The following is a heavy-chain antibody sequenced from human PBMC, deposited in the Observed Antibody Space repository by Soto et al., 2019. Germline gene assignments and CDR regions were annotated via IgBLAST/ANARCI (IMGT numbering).Heavy chain of an antibody. CDR3: ARDRHTAIDY. J-gene: IGHJ4*02. Sequence: SETLSLTXTVSGGSISSGGYYWSWIRQHPGKGLEWIGYIYYSGSTYYNPSLKSRVTISVDTSKNQFSLKLSSVTAADTAVYYCARDRHTAIDYWGQGTLVTVSS. CDR2: IYYSGST. D-gene: IGHD5-18*01. CDR1: GGSISSGGYY. V-gene: IGHV4-31*02.